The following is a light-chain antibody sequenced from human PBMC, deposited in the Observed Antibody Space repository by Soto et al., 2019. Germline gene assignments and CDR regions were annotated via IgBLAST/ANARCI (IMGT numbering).Light chain of an antibody. CDR2: XVS. CDR1: NSDVGAYNY. Sequence: QSALTQPASVSGSPGQSITISCTGTNSDVGAYNYVSWYQQHPDKAPKLMIYXVSNRPSGVSNRFSGSKSGSTASLTISGLQAEDEADYYCASYTSSSTVIFGGGTKLTVL. J-gene: IGLJ2*01. CDR3: ASYTSSSTVI. V-gene: IGLV2-14*03.